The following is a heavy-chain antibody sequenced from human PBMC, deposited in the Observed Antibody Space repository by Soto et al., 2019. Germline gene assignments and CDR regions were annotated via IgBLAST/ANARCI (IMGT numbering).Heavy chain of an antibody. CDR2: INAGNGNT. CDR3: AIVSGWYYFDY. J-gene: IGHJ4*02. CDR1: GYTFTSYA. Sequence: QVQLVQSGAEVKKPGASVKVSCKASGYTFTSYAMHWVRQAPGQRLEWMGWINAGNGNTKYSQKFQGRVTITRDTSESTACMVLSSLRAEETAVYYCAIVSGWYYFDYLGQGTLVTVSS. D-gene: IGHD6-19*01. V-gene: IGHV1-3*01.